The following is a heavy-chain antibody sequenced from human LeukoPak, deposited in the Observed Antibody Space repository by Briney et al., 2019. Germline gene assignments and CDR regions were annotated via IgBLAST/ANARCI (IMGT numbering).Heavy chain of an antibody. V-gene: IGHV1-2*02. CDR2: INPNSGGT. D-gene: IGHD3-3*01. CDR3: ARDLPRYDFWSGYHFDY. CDR1: GYTFTGYY. Sequence: ASVKVSCKASGYTFTGYYMHWVRQAPGQGLEWMGWINPNSGGTNYAQKFQGRVTMTRDTSISTAYMELSRLRSDDTAVYYCARDLPRYDFWSGYHFDYWGQGTLVTVSS. J-gene: IGHJ4*02.